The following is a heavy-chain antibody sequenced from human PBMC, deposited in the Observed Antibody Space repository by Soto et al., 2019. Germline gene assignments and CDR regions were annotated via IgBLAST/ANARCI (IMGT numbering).Heavy chain of an antibody. CDR3: ARDGTGGSRGESDP. D-gene: IGHD2-8*02. CDR1: GFTFSSYW. J-gene: IGHJ5*02. CDR2: IKQDGSEK. V-gene: IGHV3-7*01. Sequence: EVQLVESGGGLVQPGGSLRLSCAASGFTFSSYWMSWVRQAPGKGLEWVANIKQDGSEKYYVDSVKGRFTISRDNAKNSLDRQMNGLRGEDTAVYYCARDGTGGSRGESDPWGQGTLVTVSS.